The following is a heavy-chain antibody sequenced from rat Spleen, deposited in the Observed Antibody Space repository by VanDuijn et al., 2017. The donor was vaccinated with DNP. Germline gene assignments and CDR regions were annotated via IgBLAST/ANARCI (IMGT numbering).Heavy chain of an antibody. CDR3: ARWTRYFDN. CDR2: ISYSGST. Sequence: EVQLQESGSGLVKPSQSLSLTCSVTGYSITSNYWGWIRKFPGNKMEYIGHISYSGSTNYNPYLKSRIPITRYTSKNHFFLHLHSVTSENTGTYYCARWTRYFDNWGQGVMVTVSS. D-gene: IGHD1-7*01. V-gene: IGHV3-1*01. CDR1: GYSITSNY. J-gene: IGHJ2*01.